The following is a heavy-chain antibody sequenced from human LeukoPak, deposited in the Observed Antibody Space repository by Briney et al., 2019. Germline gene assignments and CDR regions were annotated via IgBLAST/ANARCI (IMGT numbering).Heavy chain of an antibody. CDR3: TRDQTPYY. CDR2: IRSQIYGGTP. CDR1: GFTFGDYA. J-gene: IGHJ4*02. Sequence: PGGSLRLPCTGSGFTFGDYAMTWVRQAPGKGLEWVGFIRSQIYGGTPEYVASVKGRFTISRDDSEGVAYLQMNSLKTEDTAVYYCTRDQTPYYWGQGTLVTVSS. V-gene: IGHV3-49*04.